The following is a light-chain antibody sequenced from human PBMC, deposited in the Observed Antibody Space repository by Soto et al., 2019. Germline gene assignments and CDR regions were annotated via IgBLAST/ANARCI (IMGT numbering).Light chain of an antibody. J-gene: IGKJ4*01. V-gene: IGKV1-9*01. CDR3: QQLSTYPPLT. CDR2: AAS. Sequence: IQLTQSPSSLSASIGDRVTITCRASQGISSYLAWYQQKPGKAPKLLIYAASTLQSGVPSRFSGSGSGTDFTLNIRSLQPEEFATYYFQQLSTYPPLTFGGGTKVEVK. CDR1: QGISSY.